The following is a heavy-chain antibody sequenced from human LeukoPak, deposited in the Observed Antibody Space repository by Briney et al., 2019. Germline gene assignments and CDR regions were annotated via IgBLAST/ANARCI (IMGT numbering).Heavy chain of an antibody. J-gene: IGHJ4*02. D-gene: IGHD3-22*01. CDR3: AALSGYYYESSGTSIDY. Sequence: SETLSLTCTVSGGSISSSSYYWGWIRQPPGKGLEWIGSIYYSGSTYYNPSLKSRVTISVDTSKNQFSLKLTSVTAADTAVYYCAALSGYYYESSGTSIDYWGQGTLVTVSS. CDR2: IYYSGST. CDR1: GGSISSSSYY. V-gene: IGHV4-39*07.